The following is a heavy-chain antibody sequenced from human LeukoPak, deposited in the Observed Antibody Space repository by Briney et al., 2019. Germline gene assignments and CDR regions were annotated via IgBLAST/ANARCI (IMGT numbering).Heavy chain of an antibody. V-gene: IGHV4-59*12. CDR2: IYYTGAT. J-gene: IGHJ3*01. Sequence: PSETLSLTCTVPGGSITNYYWSWIRQPPGKGLEWIAYIYYTGATNYSPSLESRLTVSLDMSKNHFSLKLTSVTAADTAVYYCVRHDPIGNSQPLGVWGQGTMVTVSS. CDR1: GGSITNYY. CDR3: VRHDPIGNSQPLGV. D-gene: IGHD4-23*01.